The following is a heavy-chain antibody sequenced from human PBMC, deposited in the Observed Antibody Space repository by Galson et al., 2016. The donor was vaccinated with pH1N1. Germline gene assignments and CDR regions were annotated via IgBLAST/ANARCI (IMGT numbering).Heavy chain of an antibody. CDR1: GFIFSDHW. J-gene: IGHJ4*02. Sequence: SLRLSCAASGFIFSDHWMSWVRQAPDKGLEWVANTNQDGSQKYFVDSVKGRFTISRDYSKNSLYLQMNSLRAEDTAMYYCVRAVGRAEAHWGQGTLVTVSS. CDR2: TNQDGSQK. D-gene: IGHD1-26*01. V-gene: IGHV3-7*01. CDR3: VRAVGRAEAH.